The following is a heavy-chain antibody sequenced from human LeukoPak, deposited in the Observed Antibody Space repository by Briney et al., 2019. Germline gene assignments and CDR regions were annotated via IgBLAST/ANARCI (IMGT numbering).Heavy chain of an antibody. CDR2: IYYSGST. J-gene: IGHJ4*02. CDR3: ARVDPDSSSTLEVFDY. V-gene: IGHV4-59*01. Sequence: SETLSLTCTASGGSISGYYWSWIRQPPGKGLEWIGCIYYSGSTNYNPSLKSRVTISVDTSKNQFSLKLSSVTAADTAVYYCARVDPDSSSTLEVFDYWGQGTLVTVSS. CDR1: GGSISGYY. D-gene: IGHD6-6*01.